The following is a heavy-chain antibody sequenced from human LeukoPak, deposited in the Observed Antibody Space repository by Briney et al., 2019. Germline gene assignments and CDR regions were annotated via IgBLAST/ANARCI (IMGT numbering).Heavy chain of an antibody. CDR3: ASFYYNLGYGAFDI. CDR2: INHSGST. Sequence: SETLSLTCAVYGGSFSGYYWSWIRQPPGKGLEWIGEINHSGSTNYNPSLKSRVTISVDTSKNQFSLKLSSVTAADTAVYYCASFYYNLGYGAFDIWGQGTMVTVSS. V-gene: IGHV4-34*01. D-gene: IGHD3-10*01. CDR1: GGSFSGYY. J-gene: IGHJ3*02.